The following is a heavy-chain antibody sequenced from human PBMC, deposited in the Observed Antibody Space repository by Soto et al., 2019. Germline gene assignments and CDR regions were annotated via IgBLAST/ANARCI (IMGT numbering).Heavy chain of an antibody. CDR2: INTSGGNT. CDR1: GFTLSRYS. J-gene: IGHJ4*02. Sequence: GGFRRQYCAACGFTLSRYSMNWVRKAPGKGLECVSTINTSGGNTHYADSVKGRFSDSRDNSKNTLSLQMNSLRAEDTAVYYCAKEGAVAPNFDYWGQGTLVTVSS. V-gene: IGHV3-23*01. CDR3: AKEGAVAPNFDY. D-gene: IGHD6-19*01.